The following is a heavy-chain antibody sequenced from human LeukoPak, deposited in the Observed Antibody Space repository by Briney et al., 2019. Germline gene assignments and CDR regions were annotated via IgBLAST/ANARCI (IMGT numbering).Heavy chain of an antibody. V-gene: IGHV3-66*02. D-gene: IGHD6-6*01. J-gene: IGHJ3*02. Sequence: GGSLRLSCAASGFTVSSNYMSWVRQAPGKGLEWVSVIYSGGSTYYADSVKGRFTISRDNSKNTLYLQMNSLRAEDTAVYYCARDVAGSSSSVYDAFDTWGQGTMVTVSS. CDR3: ARDVAGSSSSVYDAFDT. CDR1: GFTVSSNY. CDR2: IYSGGST.